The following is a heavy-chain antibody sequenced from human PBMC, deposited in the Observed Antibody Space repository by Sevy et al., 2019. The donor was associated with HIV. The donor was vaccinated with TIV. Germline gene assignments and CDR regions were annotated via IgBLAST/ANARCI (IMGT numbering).Heavy chain of an antibody. V-gene: IGHV4-39*01. Sequence: SETLSLTCTDSGGSISSSSYYWGWIRQPPGKGLEWIGSIYYSGSTYYNPSLKSRVTISVDTSKNQFSLKLSSVTAADTAVYYCARRTTGTTGYFDYWGQGTLVTVSS. CDR2: IYYSGST. CDR3: ARRTTGTTGYFDY. CDR1: GGSISSSSYY. J-gene: IGHJ4*02. D-gene: IGHD1-1*01.